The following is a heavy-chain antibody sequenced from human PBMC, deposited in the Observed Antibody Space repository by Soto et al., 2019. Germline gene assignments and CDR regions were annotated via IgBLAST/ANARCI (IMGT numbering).Heavy chain of an antibody. V-gene: IGHV3-30-3*01. CDR3: ASALTGIYYYGMDV. Sequence: PGGSLRLSCAASGFTFSSYAMHWVRQAPGKGLEWVAVISYDGSNKYYADSVKGRFTISRDNSKNTLYLQMNSLRAEDTAVYYCASALTGIYYYGMDVWGQGTTVTVSS. D-gene: IGHD1-20*01. J-gene: IGHJ6*02. CDR2: ISYDGSNK. CDR1: GFTFSSYA.